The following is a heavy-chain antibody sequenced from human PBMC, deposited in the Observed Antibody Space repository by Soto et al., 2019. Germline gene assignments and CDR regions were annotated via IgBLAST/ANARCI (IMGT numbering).Heavy chain of an antibody. Sequence: SGITNYNPSLERRVTMSLDTSDNQFSLGLTSVTAADTAMYYCARGIPSSSMTALVYWGQGALVTVSS. CDR3: ARGIPSSSMTALVY. J-gene: IGHJ4*02. V-gene: IGHV4-59*09. CDR2: SGIT. D-gene: IGHD2-2*01.